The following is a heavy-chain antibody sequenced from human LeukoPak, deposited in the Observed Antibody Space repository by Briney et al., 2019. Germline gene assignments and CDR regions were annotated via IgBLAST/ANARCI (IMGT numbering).Heavy chain of an antibody. D-gene: IGHD6-13*01. CDR3: ARDEGYSSSWYPEFNNFDY. V-gene: IGHV3-21*01. CDR1: GFTFSSYS. J-gene: IGHJ4*02. CDR2: ISSSSSYI. Sequence: GGSLRLSCAASGFTFSSYSMNWVRQAPGKGLEWVSSISSSSSYIYYADSVKGRFTISRDNAKNSLYLQMNSLRAEDTAVYYCARDEGYSSSWYPEFNNFDYWGQGTLVTVSS.